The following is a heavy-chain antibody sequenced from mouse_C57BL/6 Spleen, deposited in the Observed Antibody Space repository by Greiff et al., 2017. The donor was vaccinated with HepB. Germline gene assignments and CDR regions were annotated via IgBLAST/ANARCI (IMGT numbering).Heavy chain of an antibody. J-gene: IGHJ4*01. Sequence: LVESGPELVKPGASVKISCKASGYSFTDYNMNWVKQSNGKSLEWIGVINPNYGTTSYNQKFKGKATLTVDQSSSTAYMQLNSLTSEDSAVYYCAYYGSSYRDYYAMDYWGQGTSVTVSS. CDR2: INPNYGTT. CDR1: GYSFTDYN. V-gene: IGHV1-39*01. D-gene: IGHD1-1*01. CDR3: AYYGSSYRDYYAMDY.